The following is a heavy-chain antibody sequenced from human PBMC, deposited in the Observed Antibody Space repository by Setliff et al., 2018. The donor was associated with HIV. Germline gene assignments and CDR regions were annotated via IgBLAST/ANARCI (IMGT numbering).Heavy chain of an antibody. CDR1: GGSISSSNYY. J-gene: IGHJ6*03. V-gene: IGHV4-39*01. CDR3: ARGGSGNSYIYYYYMDV. CDR2: AYYSGST. Sequence: PSETLSLTCTVSGGSISSSNYYWGWIRQPPGKGLEWLGSAYYSGSTYYNPSLKSRGTISVDTSKNQFSLKVSSVTAADTAVYYCARGGSGNSYIYYYYMDVWGKGTAVTVSS. D-gene: IGHD3-10*01.